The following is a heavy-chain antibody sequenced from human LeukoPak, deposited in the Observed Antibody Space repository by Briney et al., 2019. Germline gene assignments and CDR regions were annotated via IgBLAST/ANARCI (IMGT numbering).Heavy chain of an antibody. J-gene: IGHJ4*02. V-gene: IGHV1-24*01. CDR3: VHLPLWFGELYGDY. CDR2: FDPEDGET. CDR1: GYTLTELS. D-gene: IGHD3-10*01. Sequence: ASVRVSCKVSGYTLTELSMHWVRQAPGKGLEWMGGFDPEDGETIYAQKFQGRVTMTEDTSTDTAYMELSSLRSEDTAVYYCVHLPLWFGELYGDYWGQGTLVTVSS.